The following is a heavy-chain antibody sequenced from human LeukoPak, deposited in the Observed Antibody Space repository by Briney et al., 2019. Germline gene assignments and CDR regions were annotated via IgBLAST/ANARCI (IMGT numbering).Heavy chain of an antibody. CDR3: ARVLLSNYDFWSGYSNWFDP. CDR2: ICYSGST. J-gene: IGHJ5*02. V-gene: IGHV4-59*01. Sequence: SETLSLTCTVSGGSISSYYWSWIRQPPGKGLEWIGYICYSGSTNYNPSLKSRVTISVDTSKNQFSLKLSSVTAADTAVYYCARVLLSNYDFWSGYSNWFDPWGQGTLVTVSS. CDR1: GGSISSYY. D-gene: IGHD3-3*01.